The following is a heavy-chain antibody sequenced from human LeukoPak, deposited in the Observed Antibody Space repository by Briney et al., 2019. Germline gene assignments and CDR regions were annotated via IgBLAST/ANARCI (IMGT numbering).Heavy chain of an antibody. D-gene: IGHD2-2*02. V-gene: IGHV1-18*01. CDR1: GYTFTSYG. CDR3: ARVNGCSSTSCYTVNWFDP. CDR2: ISAYNGNT. Sequence: ASVKVSCKASGYTFTSYGISWVRQAPGQGLEWMGWISAYNGNTNYAQKLQGRVTMTTDTSTSTAYMELRSLRSDDTAVYYCARVNGCSSTSCYTVNWFDPWGQGTLVTVSS. J-gene: IGHJ5*02.